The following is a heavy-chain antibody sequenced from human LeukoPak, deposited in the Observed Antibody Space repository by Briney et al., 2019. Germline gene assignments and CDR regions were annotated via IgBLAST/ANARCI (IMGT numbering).Heavy chain of an antibody. J-gene: IGHJ5*01. Sequence: TSETLSLTCTVSGGSISSYYWSWIRQPPGKGLEWIGSVFRTGTTYYSASLKSRVSISVDTSKNDFALKLASVTAADTAMYFCARRVGFYGSGSLNYFDPWGQGILVSVSS. CDR2: VFRTGTT. D-gene: IGHD3-10*01. CDR1: GGSISSYY. V-gene: IGHV4-59*04. CDR3: ARRVGFYGSGSLNYFDP.